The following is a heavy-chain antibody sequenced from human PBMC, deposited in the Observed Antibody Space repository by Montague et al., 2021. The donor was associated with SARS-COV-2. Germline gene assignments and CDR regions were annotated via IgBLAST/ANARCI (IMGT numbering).Heavy chain of an antibody. Sequence: SETLSLTCTASGGSISSYYWSWIRQPPGKGLEWIGYIYYSGSTNYNPSLKSRVTISVDTSKNQFSLKLSSVTAADTAVYYCATLPSSITIFGVVQGYYVDDWGQGTLVTVSS. V-gene: IGHV4-59*01. CDR3: ATLPSSITIFGVVQGYYVDD. CDR2: IYYSGST. CDR1: GGSISSYY. D-gene: IGHD3-3*01. J-gene: IGHJ4*02.